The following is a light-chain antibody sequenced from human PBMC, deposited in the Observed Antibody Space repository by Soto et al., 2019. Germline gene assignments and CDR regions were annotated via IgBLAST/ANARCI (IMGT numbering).Light chain of an antibody. CDR1: QSVSNNY. CDR2: GAS. V-gene: IGKV3-20*01. Sequence: EIEVSQSPESLALYLGYRATLSCRASQSVSNNYLAWYQQKPGQAPRLLIYGASNRATGIPDRFSGSGSGTDFTLTISRLEPEEFAVYYCQQYGSSGTFGQGTKVDIK. CDR3: QQYGSSGT. J-gene: IGKJ1*01.